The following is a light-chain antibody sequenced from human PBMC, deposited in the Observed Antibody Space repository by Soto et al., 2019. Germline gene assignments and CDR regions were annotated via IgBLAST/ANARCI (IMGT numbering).Light chain of an antibody. J-gene: IGKJ1*01. CDR3: HQYNDWPWT. Sequence: EILMTQSPVTLSLSPGETATLSCGASQSVGTNLAWYHQKPGQAPRLLIFASSSRDSGIPARFSGSGSGTEFTLTISSLQSEDFAAYYCHQYNDWPWTFGQGTKVEV. CDR1: QSVGTN. V-gene: IGKV3-15*01. CDR2: ASS.